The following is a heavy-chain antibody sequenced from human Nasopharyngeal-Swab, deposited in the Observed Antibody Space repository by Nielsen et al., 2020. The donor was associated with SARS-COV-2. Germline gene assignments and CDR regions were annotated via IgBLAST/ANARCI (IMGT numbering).Heavy chain of an antibody. J-gene: IGHJ4*02. Sequence: GESLKIFCEASGFTFGSYTMNWVRQAPGKGLEWVSVIYSGGSTYYADSVKGRFTISRHNSKNTLYLQLNSLTAEDTAVYYCARGSGAGRYASDYWGQGTLVTVSS. CDR2: IYSGGST. CDR1: GFTFGSYT. V-gene: IGHV3-53*04. CDR3: ARGSGAGRYASDY. D-gene: IGHD3-16*01.